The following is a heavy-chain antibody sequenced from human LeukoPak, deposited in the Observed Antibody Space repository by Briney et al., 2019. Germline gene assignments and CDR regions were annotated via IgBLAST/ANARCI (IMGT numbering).Heavy chain of an antibody. V-gene: IGHV1-46*01. CDR1: GYTFTSYY. CDR2: INPSGGST. CDR3: ARQAYSSSWIDY. Sequence: VASVKVSCKASGYTFTSYYMHWVRQAPGQGLEWMGIINPSGGSTSYAEKFQGRFTMTRDMSTSTVYMELSSLRAEDTAVYYCARQAYSSSWIDYWGQGTLVTVSS. J-gene: IGHJ4*02. D-gene: IGHD6-13*01.